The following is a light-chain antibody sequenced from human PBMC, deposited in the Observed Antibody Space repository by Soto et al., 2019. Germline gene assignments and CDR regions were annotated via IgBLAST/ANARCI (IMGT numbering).Light chain of an antibody. J-gene: IGKJ5*01. CDR2: ASS. Sequence: DIQMTQSPSSLSASVGDRVTITCRASHPISKNLNWYQQRPGKPPNLLIYASSSLQRGVPPRFSGGGSGTEFTLTITSLQPEDFATYYCQQTDSTPITFGQGTRLEIK. CDR3: QQTDSTPIT. V-gene: IGKV1-39*01. CDR1: HPISKN.